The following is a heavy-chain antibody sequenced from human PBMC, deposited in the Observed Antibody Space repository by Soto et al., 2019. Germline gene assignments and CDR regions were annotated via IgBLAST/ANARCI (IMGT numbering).Heavy chain of an antibody. CDR3: ARSSGGNFGIIIEGSNWFDP. V-gene: IGHV1-46*01. CDR2: INPHGGST. Sequence: ASVKVSCKAPGDTFTSYYLNWVRQAPGQGLEWMGVINPHGGSTKYAQKFQGRITMTRDTSRSAVYMELSSLRSDDTAIYYCARSSGGNFGIIIEGSNWFDPWGQGTLVTVSS. CDR1: GDTFTSYY. D-gene: IGHD3-3*01. J-gene: IGHJ5*02.